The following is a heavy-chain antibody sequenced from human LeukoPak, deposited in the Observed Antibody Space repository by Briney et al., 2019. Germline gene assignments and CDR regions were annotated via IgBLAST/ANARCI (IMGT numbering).Heavy chain of an antibody. V-gene: IGHV3-48*02. CDR2: ISSSSGTI. CDR1: GFTFNSYS. Sequence: GGSLRLSCAASGFTFNSYSMTWVRQAPGKGLEWVSYISSSSGTIYYADSVKGRFTISRDNAENSLYLQMNSLRDVDTAVYYCARRGVDTNAFDIWGPGTTVTVSS. J-gene: IGHJ3*02. CDR3: ARRGVDTNAFDI. D-gene: IGHD5-18*01.